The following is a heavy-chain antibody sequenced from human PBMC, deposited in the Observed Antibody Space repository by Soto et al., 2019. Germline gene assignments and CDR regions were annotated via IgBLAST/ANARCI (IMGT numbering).Heavy chain of an antibody. Sequence: QVQLQQWGAGLLKPSETLSLTCAVYGGSFSGYYWSWIRQPPGKGLEWIGEINHSGSTNYNPSLKSRVTISVDTSKNQFSLKLSSVTAADTAVYYCARGRRYDFWSGYSIHNWFDPWGQGTLVTVSS. D-gene: IGHD3-3*01. J-gene: IGHJ5*02. CDR1: GGSFSGYY. V-gene: IGHV4-34*01. CDR3: ARGRRYDFWSGYSIHNWFDP. CDR2: INHSGST.